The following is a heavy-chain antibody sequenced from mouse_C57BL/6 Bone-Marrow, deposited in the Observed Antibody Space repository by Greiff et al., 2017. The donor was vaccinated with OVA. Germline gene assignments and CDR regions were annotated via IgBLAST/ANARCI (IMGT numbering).Heavy chain of an antibody. V-gene: IGHV5-17*01. J-gene: IGHJ2*01. Sequence: EVQVVESGGGLVKPGGSLKLSCAASGFTFSDYGMNWVRQAPEKGLEWVAYISSGSSTIYYDDTVKGRFTLSRDKAKNTVFLQMSNLWSEDTAMYYCARRGTTVVPYYFDYWGQGTTLTVSS. D-gene: IGHD1-1*01. CDR2: ISSGSSTI. CDR3: ARRGTTVVPYYFDY. CDR1: GFTFSDYG.